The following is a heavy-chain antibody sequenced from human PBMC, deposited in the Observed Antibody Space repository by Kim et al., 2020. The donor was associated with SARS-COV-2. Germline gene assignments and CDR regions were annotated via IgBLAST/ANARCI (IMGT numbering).Heavy chain of an antibody. J-gene: IGHJ6*02. V-gene: IGHV4-39*01. D-gene: IGHD3-9*01. CDR2: IYYSGST. CDR1: GGSISSSSYY. CDR3: ATTVVLRYFYWLLGGYGMDV. Sequence: SETLSLTCTVSGGSISSSSYYWGWIRQPPGKGLEWIGSIYYSGSTYYNPSLKSRVTISVDTSKNQFSLKLSSVTAADTAVYYCATTVVLRYFYWLLGGYGMDVWGQGTTVTVSS.